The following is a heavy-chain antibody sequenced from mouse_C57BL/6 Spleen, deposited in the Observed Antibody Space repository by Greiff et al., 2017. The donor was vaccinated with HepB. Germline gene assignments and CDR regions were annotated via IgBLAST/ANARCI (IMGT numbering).Heavy chain of an antibody. Sequence: EVQLQQSGPELVKPGASVKISCKASGYSFTGYYMNWVKQSPEKSLEWIGEINPSTGGTTYNQKFKAKATLTVDKSSSTAYMQLKSLTSEDSAVYYCARMGDFRGAMDYWGQGTSVTVSS. CDR3: ARMGDFRGAMDY. D-gene: IGHD2-13*01. CDR1: GYSFTGYY. V-gene: IGHV1-42*01. J-gene: IGHJ4*01. CDR2: INPSTGGT.